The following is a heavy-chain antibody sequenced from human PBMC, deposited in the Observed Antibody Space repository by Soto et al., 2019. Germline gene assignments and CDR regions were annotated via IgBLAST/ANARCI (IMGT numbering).Heavy chain of an antibody. CDR3: ARGSGVTHVNWFDP. V-gene: IGHV1-18*01. D-gene: IGHD2-21*02. CDR1: GYTFTSYG. CDR2: ISAYNGNT. J-gene: IGHJ5*02. Sequence: ASVKVSCKASGYTFTSYGISWVRQAPGQGLEWMGWISAYNGNTNYAQKLQGRVTMTTDTSTGTAYMELRSLRSDDTAVYYCARGSGVTHVNWFDPWGQGTLVTVSS.